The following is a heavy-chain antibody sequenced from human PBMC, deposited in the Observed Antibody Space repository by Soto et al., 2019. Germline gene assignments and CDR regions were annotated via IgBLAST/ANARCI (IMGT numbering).Heavy chain of an antibody. CDR2: IDPTDSYS. V-gene: IGHV5-10-1*01. CDR3: APRISAAGNDAFDI. D-gene: IGHD6-25*01. CDR1: GYTFTTYW. Sequence: ESLTISCKGSGYTFTTYWITWVRQMPGKGLEWMGRIDPTDSYSDYIPSFQGHVTISTDKSISTAYLQWSSLKAAATAMYYSAPRISAAGNDAFDIWGQGTMVTVS. J-gene: IGHJ3*02.